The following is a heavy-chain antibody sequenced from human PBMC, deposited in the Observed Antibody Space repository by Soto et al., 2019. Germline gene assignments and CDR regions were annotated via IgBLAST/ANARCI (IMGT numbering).Heavy chain of an antibody. Sequence: PGGSLILSSESSGGTFNSYTRNLVRPARGKGLEWVSSISSSSSYIYYADSVKGRFTISRDNAKNSLYLQMNSLRAEDTAVYYCAREVLDVVVAATRPDAFDIWGQGTMVTVSS. CDR1: GGTFNSYT. CDR2: ISSSSSYI. J-gene: IGHJ3*02. D-gene: IGHD2-15*01. V-gene: IGHV3-21*01. CDR3: AREVLDVVVAATRPDAFDI.